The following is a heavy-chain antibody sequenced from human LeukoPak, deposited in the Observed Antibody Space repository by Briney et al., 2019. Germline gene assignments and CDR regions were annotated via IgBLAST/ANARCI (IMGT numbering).Heavy chain of an antibody. CDR2: IYTSGST. J-gene: IGHJ3*02. V-gene: IGHV4-4*07. D-gene: IGHD1-26*01. CDR3: ASIGEMLAFNI. CDR1: GVSISTHY. Sequence: SETLSLTCNVSGVSISTHYWSWIRQSPGKGLEWIGFIYTSGSTNYNPSLKSRVTMSVDTSKNQFSLKLSSVTAADTAVYYCASIGEMLAFNIWGQGTMVTVSS.